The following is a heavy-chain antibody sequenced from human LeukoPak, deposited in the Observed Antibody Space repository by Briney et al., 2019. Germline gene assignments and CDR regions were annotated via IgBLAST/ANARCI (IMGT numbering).Heavy chain of an antibody. CDR1: GFTFSSYS. J-gene: IGHJ6*03. D-gene: IGHD6-13*01. Sequence: GGSLRLSCAASGFTFSSYSMNWVRQAPGKGLEWVSYISSSSSTIYYADSVKGRFTISRDNAKNSLYLQMNSLRAEDTAVYYCARDSSSWNYYYYYMDVWGKGTTVTVSS. V-gene: IGHV3-48*01. CDR3: ARDSSSWNYYYYYMDV. CDR2: ISSSSSTI.